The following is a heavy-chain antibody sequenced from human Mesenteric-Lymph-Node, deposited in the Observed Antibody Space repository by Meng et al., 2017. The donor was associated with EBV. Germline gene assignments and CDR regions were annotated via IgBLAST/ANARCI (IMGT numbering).Heavy chain of an antibody. V-gene: IGHV1-24*01. CDR3: AIRRNFGGSAPFDY. J-gene: IGHJ4*02. D-gene: IGHD4-23*01. CDR2: FDPEAGET. Sequence: QVQVVQSGTWVKKPWASVKVSCKVSGYKLTELSMHWVRQAPGKGLEWMGGFDPEAGETIYVQKFQGRVTMSEDTSTDTAYMEVSSLRSEDTAVYYCAIRRNFGGSAPFDYWGQGTLVTVSS. CDR1: GYKLTELS.